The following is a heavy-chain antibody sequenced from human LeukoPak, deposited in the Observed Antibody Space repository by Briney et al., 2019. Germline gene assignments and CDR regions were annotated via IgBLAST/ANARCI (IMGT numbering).Heavy chain of an antibody. CDR3: ARDKRGDGYGDFDY. CDR2: IYYSGST. D-gene: IGHD5-24*01. CDR1: GGSISSYY. V-gene: IGHV4-59*01. Sequence: SETLSLTCTVSGGSISSYYWSWIRQPPGKGLEWIGYIYYSGSTNYNPSLKSRVTMSVDTSKNQFSLRLSSVAAADTAVYYCARDKRGDGYGDFDYWGQGTLVTVSS. J-gene: IGHJ4*02.